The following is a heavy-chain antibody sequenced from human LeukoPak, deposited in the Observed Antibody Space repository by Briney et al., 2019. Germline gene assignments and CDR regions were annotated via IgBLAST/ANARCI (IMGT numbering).Heavy chain of an antibody. V-gene: IGHV1-2*02. D-gene: IGHD1-26*01. CDR1: GYPFTDYY. CDR3: ARDLAMYSPDLDY. CDR2: INPKTGVT. J-gene: IGHJ4*02. Sequence: GASVKFSCKASGYPFTDYYLHWVRQAPGHGLEWMGWINPKTGVTKYAQNFQGRVTMTRDTSINTAYMEVSRLRSDDTAVFYCARDLAMYSPDLDYWGQGTLVTVSS.